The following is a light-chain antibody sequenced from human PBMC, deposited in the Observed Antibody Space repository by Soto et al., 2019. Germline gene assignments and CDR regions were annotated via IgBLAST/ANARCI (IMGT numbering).Light chain of an antibody. CDR1: QSVSSSY. J-gene: IGKJ2*02. Sequence: EIVLTQSPGTLSLSPGERATLSCRASQSVSSSYLAWYQQKPGQAPRLLIYGASSRATSIPDRFSGSGSGTDFTLTISRLEPEDLAVYYCHQYGSSPLCTFGQGTKLEIK. CDR3: HQYGSSPLCT. V-gene: IGKV3-20*01. CDR2: GAS.